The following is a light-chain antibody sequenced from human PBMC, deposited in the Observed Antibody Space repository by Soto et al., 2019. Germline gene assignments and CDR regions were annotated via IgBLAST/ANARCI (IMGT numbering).Light chain of an antibody. Sequence: EIVMTQSPATLSVSPGERATLSCRASQSFSSNLAWYQQKPGQAPRLLIYGASTRATGVPARFSGSGSGTEFTLTIRSMQSEDFAVYYCQQYNNRPRTFGQGTRLEIK. CDR2: GAS. J-gene: IGKJ5*01. CDR3: QQYNNRPRT. CDR1: QSFSSN. V-gene: IGKV3-15*01.